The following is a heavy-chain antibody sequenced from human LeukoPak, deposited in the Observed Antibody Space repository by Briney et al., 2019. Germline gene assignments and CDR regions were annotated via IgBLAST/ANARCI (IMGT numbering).Heavy chain of an antibody. CDR2: IIPILGIA. Sequence: SVKVSCKASGGTFSGYTISWVRQAPGQGLEWMGRIIPILGIANYAQKFQGRVTITADKSTSTAYMELSSLRSEDTAVYYCARDPSYYYDSSGHFAFDIWGQGTMVTVSS. V-gene: IGHV1-69*04. D-gene: IGHD3-22*01. CDR3: ARDPSYYYDSSGHFAFDI. CDR1: GGTFSGYT. J-gene: IGHJ3*02.